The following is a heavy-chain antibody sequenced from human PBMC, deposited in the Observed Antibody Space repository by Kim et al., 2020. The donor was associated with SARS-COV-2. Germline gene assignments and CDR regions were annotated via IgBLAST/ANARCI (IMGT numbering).Heavy chain of an antibody. CDR3: AREATAFDI. Sequence: GGSLRLSCAASGFTFSSYAMHWVRQAPGKGLEWVTAISYAGSKKYYADPVKGRFTISRDNSKNTLFLQMNSPRAEDTAVYYCAREATAFDIWCQGTMVT. J-gene: IGHJ3*02. CDR2: ISYAGSKK. V-gene: IGHV3-30*04. CDR1: GFTFSSYA.